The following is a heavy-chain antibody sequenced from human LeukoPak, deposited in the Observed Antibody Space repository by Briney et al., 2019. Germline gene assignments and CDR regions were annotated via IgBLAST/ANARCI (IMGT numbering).Heavy chain of an antibody. CDR2: ISSNGGST. Sequence: GGSLRLSCAASGFTFSSYAMHWVRQAPGKGLEYVSAISSNGGSTYYANSVKGRFTISRDNSKNTLYLQMGSLRAEDMAVYYCAREEYYGSGTYPPANDYWGQGTLVTVSS. CDR3: AREEYYGSGTYPPANDY. CDR1: GFTFSSYA. J-gene: IGHJ4*02. D-gene: IGHD3-10*01. V-gene: IGHV3-64*01.